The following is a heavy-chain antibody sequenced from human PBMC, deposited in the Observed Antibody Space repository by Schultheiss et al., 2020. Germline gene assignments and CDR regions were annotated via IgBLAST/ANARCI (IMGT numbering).Heavy chain of an antibody. D-gene: IGHD2-15*01. CDR1: GGSISSSNW. CDR2: IYHSGST. V-gene: IGHV4-4*02. CDR3: ARDFCSGGSCYEY. Sequence: SETLSLTCAVSGGSISSSNWWSWVRQPPGKGLEWIGEIYHSGSTNYNPSLKGRVTISVDTSKNQFSLKLSSVTAADTAVYYCARDFCSGGSCYEYWGQGTLVTVSS. J-gene: IGHJ4*02.